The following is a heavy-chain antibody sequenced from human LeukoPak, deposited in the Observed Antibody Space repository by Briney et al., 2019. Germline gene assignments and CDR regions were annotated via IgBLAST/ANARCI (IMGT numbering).Heavy chain of an antibody. CDR1: GGTFSSYT. J-gene: IGHJ6*03. CDR2: IIPILGIA. D-gene: IGHD5-24*01. CDR3: ARAGAGGYSYYYYYYMDV. V-gene: IGHV1-69*02. Sequence: ASVKVSCKASGGTFSSYTISWVRQAPGQGLEWMGRIIPILGIANYAQKFQGRVTITADKSTSTAYMELSSLRSEDTAVYYCARAGAGGYSYYYYYYMDVWGKGTTATVSS.